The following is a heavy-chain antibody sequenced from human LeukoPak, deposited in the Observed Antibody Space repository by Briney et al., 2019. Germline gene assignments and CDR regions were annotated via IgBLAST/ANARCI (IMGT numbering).Heavy chain of an antibody. CDR2: ISSSSSYI. J-gene: IGHJ6*02. V-gene: IGHV3-21*01. Sequence: GGSLRLSCAVSGVTFSSYSMNWVRQAPGKGLEWVSSISSSSSYIYYADSVKGRFTISRDNAKNSLYLQMNSLRSEDTAVYYCARDDHDYYGPDVWGQGTTVTVSS. CDR1: GVTFSSYS. CDR3: ARDDHDYYGPDV. D-gene: IGHD3-10*01.